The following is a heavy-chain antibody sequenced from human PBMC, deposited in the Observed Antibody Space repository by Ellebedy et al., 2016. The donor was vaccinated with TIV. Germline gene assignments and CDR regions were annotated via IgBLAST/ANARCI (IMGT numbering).Heavy chain of an antibody. CDR2: INAGNGNT. Sequence: AASVKVSCKASGYTFASYGVNWVRQAPGQRLEWMVWINAGNGNTKYSQKFQGRVTITRDTSATTVYMELSSLRSEDTAVYYCAKQGGYSYGSPFDYWGQGTLVTVSS. CDR1: GYTFASYG. CDR3: AKQGGYSYGSPFDY. D-gene: IGHD5-18*01. J-gene: IGHJ4*02. V-gene: IGHV1-3*01.